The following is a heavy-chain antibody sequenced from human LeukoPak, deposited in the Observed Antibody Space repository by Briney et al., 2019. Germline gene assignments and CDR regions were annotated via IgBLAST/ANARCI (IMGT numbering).Heavy chain of an antibody. Sequence: KSGGSLRLSCAASGFTFSSYSMNWVRQAPGKGLEWVSSISSSSSYIYYADSVKGRFTISRDNAKNSLYLQMNSLRAEDTAVYYCARDLRGQQLVGGYYFDYWGQGTLVTVSS. CDR1: GFTFSSYS. D-gene: IGHD6-13*01. V-gene: IGHV3-21*01. CDR2: ISSSSSYI. CDR3: ARDLRGQQLVGGYYFDY. J-gene: IGHJ4*02.